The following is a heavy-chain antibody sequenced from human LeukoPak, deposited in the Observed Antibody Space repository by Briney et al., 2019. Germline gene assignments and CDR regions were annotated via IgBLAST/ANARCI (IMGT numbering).Heavy chain of an antibody. J-gene: IGHJ6*02. CDR3: ARDAGHQLSRRNYYAMDV. CDR2: IYYSGST. CDR1: GGSISSNGYY. Sequence: SETLSLTCSVSGGSISSNGYYWGWIRQPPGKGLEWIGSIYYSGSTFYNPSLKSRVTISIDKSRNQFSLKLSSVTAADTAVYYCARDAGHQLSRRNYYAMDVWGQGTTVTVSS. D-gene: IGHD2-2*01. V-gene: IGHV4-39*07.